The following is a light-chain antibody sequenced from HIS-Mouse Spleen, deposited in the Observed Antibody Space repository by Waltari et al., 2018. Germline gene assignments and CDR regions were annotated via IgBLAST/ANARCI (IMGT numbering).Light chain of an antibody. CDR3: QQYYNLPRT. CDR2: DAS. Sequence: DIQMTQSPSSLSASVGDRVTITCQASQDISNYLNWYQQKPGKAPKLLVYDASNLETGVPSRFSGSGSGTDFTCTISSLQPEDIATYYCQQYYNLPRTFGPGTKVDIK. J-gene: IGKJ3*01. CDR1: QDISNY. V-gene: IGKV1-33*01.